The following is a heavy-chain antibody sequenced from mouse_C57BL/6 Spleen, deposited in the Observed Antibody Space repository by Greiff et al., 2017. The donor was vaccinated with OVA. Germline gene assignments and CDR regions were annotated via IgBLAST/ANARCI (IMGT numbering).Heavy chain of an antibody. Sequence: EVKLVESGPGLVKPSQSLSLTCSVTGYSITSGYYWNWIRQFPGNKLEWMGYISYDGSNNYNPSLKNRISITRDTSKNQFFLKLNSVTTEDTATYYCAGNLFGDYFDYWGQGTTLTVSS. J-gene: IGHJ2*01. CDR3: AGNLFGDYFDY. CDR2: ISYDGSN. D-gene: IGHD1-1*01. CDR1: GYSITSGYY. V-gene: IGHV3-6*01.